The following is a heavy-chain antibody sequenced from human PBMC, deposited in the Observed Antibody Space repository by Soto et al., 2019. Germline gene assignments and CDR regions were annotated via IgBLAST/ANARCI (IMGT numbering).Heavy chain of an antibody. CDR2: IASDGKDK. D-gene: IGHD6-13*01. CDR3: AKDGAIAAADYFFDY. J-gene: IGHJ4*02. V-gene: IGHV3-30*18. CDR1: GFTFSNYA. Sequence: QVQLVESGGGVVQPGRSLKLSCAASGFTFSNYAIHWVRQAPGKGLEWVAVIASDGKDKRYADSVKGRFTISRDNSKNTVYLQMNRLRGEDTAGYYCAKDGAIAAADYFFDYWGQGSLVTVSS.